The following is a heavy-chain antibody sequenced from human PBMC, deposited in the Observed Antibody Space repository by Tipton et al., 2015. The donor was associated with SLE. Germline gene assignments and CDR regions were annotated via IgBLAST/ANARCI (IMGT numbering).Heavy chain of an antibody. CDR3: ARRGWVDAFDI. CDR2: IYSSGRT. J-gene: IGHJ3*02. V-gene: IGHV4-4*07. Sequence: TLSLTCTVSGGAISSFYWSWIRQSAGKGLEWIGRIYSSGRTNYNPSLKSRVTMSVETSRKQFSLKLTSVTAADTAVDYCARRGWVDAFDIWGQGTMVIVSS. CDR1: GGAISSFY. D-gene: IGHD6-19*01.